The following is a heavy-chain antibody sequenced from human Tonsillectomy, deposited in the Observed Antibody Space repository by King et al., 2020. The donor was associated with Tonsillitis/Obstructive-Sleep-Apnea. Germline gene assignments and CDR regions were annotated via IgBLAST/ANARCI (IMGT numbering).Heavy chain of an antibody. D-gene: IGHD2-21*02. Sequence: VQLQQWGAGLLKPSETLSLTCGASGGPFSGFFWTWIRQRPGKGLEWIGEGNHRGSTNYSPSLQSRVTISVDRSKSHFSLTLTSVPAAVSALYYCARRQPYCGVDACNDLDYWGQGTLVTVSS. CDR1: GGPFSGFF. V-gene: IGHV4-34*01. CDR2: GNHRGST. J-gene: IGHJ4*02. CDR3: ARRQPYCGVDACNDLDY.